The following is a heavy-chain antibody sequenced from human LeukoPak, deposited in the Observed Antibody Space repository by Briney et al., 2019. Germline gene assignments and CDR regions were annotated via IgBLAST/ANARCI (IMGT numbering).Heavy chain of an antibody. Sequence: GGSLRLSCAASGFNVSSSYMSWVRQAPGMGLEWVSLIYTGGYTYDADSVKGRFTLSRDNSKNTVYLQMNSLRVEDTAMYYCATISDPLYYFDSWGQGTLVTVSS. CDR1: GFNVSSSY. CDR3: ATISDPLYYFDS. J-gene: IGHJ4*02. CDR2: IYTGGYT. V-gene: IGHV3-66*01.